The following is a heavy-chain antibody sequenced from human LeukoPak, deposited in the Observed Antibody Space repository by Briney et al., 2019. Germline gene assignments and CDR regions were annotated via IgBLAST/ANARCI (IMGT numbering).Heavy chain of an antibody. D-gene: IGHD1-26*01. Sequence: PSESLSLTRTVSDGSTSSYYWSWIRQPPGEGVGRIGRIYTSGSTNYNPSLKSRVTMSVDTSKNQFSLKLSSVTAADTAVYYCARDVSWWELLGAFDIWGQGTMVTVSS. J-gene: IGHJ3*02. CDR1: DGSTSSYY. V-gene: IGHV4-4*07. CDR2: IYTSGST. CDR3: ARDVSWWELLGAFDI.